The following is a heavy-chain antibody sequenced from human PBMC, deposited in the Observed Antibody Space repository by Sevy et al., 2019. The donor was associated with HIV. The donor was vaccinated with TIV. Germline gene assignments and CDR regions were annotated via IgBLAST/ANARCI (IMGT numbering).Heavy chain of an antibody. CDR2: ISSASSYI. D-gene: IGHD3-10*01. Sequence: GGSLRLSCAASGFTFSSYSMNWVRQAPGKGLEWVSSISSASSYIYYADSVKGRFTISRDNAKNSLYLQMNSLRAEDTALYYCARDSITSALSWFDPWGQGTLVTVS. V-gene: IGHV3-21*01. CDR3: ARDSITSALSWFDP. CDR1: GFTFSSYS. J-gene: IGHJ5*02.